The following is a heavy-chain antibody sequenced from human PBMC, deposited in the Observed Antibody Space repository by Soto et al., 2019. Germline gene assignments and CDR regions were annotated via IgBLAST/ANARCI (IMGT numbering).Heavy chain of an antibody. CDR1: GFTFSSYW. CDR2: IKQDGSEK. V-gene: IGHV3-7*01. D-gene: IGHD3-16*01. J-gene: IGHJ3*02. CDR3: ARDLFEAARRGEYAFDI. Sequence: GGSLRLSCAASGFTFSSYWLSWVRQAPGKGLEWVANIKQDGSEKYYADFVTGRFTISRDNANSSLFLQLNSLRAEDTAVYFCARDLFEAARRGEYAFDIWGQGTMVTVSS.